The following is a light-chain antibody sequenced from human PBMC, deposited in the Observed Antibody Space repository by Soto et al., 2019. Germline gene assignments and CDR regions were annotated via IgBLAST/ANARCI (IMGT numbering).Light chain of an antibody. CDR2: GAS. Sequence: EIVLTQSPGTLSLSPGERATLSCRASQSVSSSYLAWYNQKPGQAPRLLIYGASSRATGIPDRFSGSGSGTDFTVTISRLEPEDFAVYYCQQYGNLPPYTFGQGTKLEI. J-gene: IGKJ2*01. CDR3: QQYGNLPPYT. V-gene: IGKV3-20*01. CDR1: QSVSSSY.